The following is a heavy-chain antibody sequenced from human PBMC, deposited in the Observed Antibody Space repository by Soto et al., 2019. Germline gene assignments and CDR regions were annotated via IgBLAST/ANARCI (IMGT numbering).Heavy chain of an antibody. V-gene: IGHV3-23*01. D-gene: IGHD6-19*01. CDR1: GFTFSNYA. Sequence: EVYLLESGGGLVQPGGSLRLSCVASGFTFSNYALRWVRQAPGKGLEWVSAVTGDGETTHYADSVKDRFTVSRDNSKNRLYLRLNGLRSEDTAVEYVAKGGRSGWPGGEDFWGPGTLVTVSS. CDR3: AKGGRSGWPGGEDF. J-gene: IGHJ4*02. CDR2: VTGDGETT.